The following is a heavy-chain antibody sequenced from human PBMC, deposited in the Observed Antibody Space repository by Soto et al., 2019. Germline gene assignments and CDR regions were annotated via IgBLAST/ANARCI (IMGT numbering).Heavy chain of an antibody. CDR3: GTSTPGGGGVAYGMDV. D-gene: IGHD2-15*01. CDR2: IYHSGST. J-gene: IGHJ6*02. V-gene: IGHV4-38-2*01. CDR1: AYSISSGYY. Sequence: SETLSLTCPVSAYSISSGYYWGWIRQPPGKGLEWIGSIYHSGSTYYNPSRKSRVTISVDTSKNQFSLKLSSVTAADTAAYYCGTSTPGGGGVAYGMDVWGQGTTVTVSS.